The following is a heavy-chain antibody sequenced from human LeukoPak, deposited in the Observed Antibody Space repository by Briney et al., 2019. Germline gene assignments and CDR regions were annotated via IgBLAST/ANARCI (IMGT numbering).Heavy chain of an antibody. Sequence: PSETPSLTCSVSGGSLSRSSYYWGWIRQPPGKGLEWIGSIFYSGSTVYNPSLKSRVTISVDTSKNQFSLKLTSVTAADTAAYYCASIDYGWGQGTLVTVSS. CDR1: GGSLSRSSYY. V-gene: IGHV4-39*01. CDR3: ASIDYG. D-gene: IGHD4-17*01. J-gene: IGHJ4*02. CDR2: IFYSGST.